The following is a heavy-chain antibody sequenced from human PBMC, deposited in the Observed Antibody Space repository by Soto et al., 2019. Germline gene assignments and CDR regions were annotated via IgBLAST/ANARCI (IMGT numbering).Heavy chain of an antibody. CDR1: GGSFSAYA. CDR3: ARVGPSSPSVISLFDL. D-gene: IGHD3-16*02. J-gene: IGHJ2*01. CDR2: IIPMLAAP. Sequence: SVKLACKASGGSFSAYAINRLRQAPGQGLEWMGGIIPMLAAPIYAQKFQGRLTITADESTTTVYMELSSLASEDTAVYYCARVGPSSPSVISLFDLWGGGIRVTV. V-gene: IGHV1-69*13.